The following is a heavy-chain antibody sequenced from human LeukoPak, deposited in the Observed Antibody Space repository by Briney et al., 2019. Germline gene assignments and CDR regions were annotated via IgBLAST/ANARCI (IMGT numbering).Heavy chain of an antibody. CDR2: ISTSGSTI. V-gene: IGHV3-48*03. Sequence: PGGSLRLSCAASGFTFSSYEMNWVRQAPGKGLEWGSYISTSGSTIYYADSVKGRFTISRDNAKNSLYLQMNSLRAEDTAVYYCARDLGSWCLDYWGQGTLVTVSS. CDR3: ARDLGSWCLDY. J-gene: IGHJ4*02. D-gene: IGHD6-13*01. CDR1: GFTFSSYE.